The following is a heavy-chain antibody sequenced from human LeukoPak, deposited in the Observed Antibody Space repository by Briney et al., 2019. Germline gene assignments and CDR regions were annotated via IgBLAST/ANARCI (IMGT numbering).Heavy chain of an antibody. Sequence: SETLSLTCTVSGGSISSGDYYWSWIRQPPGKGLEWIGYIYYSGSTYYNPSLKSRVTISVDTSKNQFSLKLSSVTAADTAVYYCAREDYGDYVPFDLWGRGTLVTVSS. CDR1: GGSISSGDYY. J-gene: IGHJ2*01. V-gene: IGHV4-30-4*01. CDR2: IYYSGST. CDR3: AREDYGDYVPFDL. D-gene: IGHD4-17*01.